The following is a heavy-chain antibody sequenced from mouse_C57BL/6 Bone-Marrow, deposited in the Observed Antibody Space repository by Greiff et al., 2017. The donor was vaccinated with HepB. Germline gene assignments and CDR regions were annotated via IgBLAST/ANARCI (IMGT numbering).Heavy chain of an antibody. CDR1: GYSFTDYN. J-gene: IGHJ1*03. CDR2: INPNYGTT. CDR3: ARGSFDV. Sequence: LQASGPELVKPGASVQISCKASGYSFTDYNKNWVKQSHGKGLEWIGVINPNYGTTRYNQKFKGKATLTVDQSSSTAYVQLNSLSSEDSAVYYCARGSFDVWGTGTTVTVSS. V-gene: IGHV1-39*01.